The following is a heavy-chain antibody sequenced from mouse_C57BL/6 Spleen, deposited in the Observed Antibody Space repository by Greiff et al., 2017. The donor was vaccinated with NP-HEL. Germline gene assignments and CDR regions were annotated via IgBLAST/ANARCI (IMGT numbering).Heavy chain of an antibody. CDR3: ARDGGLPSYAMDY. CDR1: GFTFSSYA. J-gene: IGHJ4*01. D-gene: IGHD2-4*01. V-gene: IGHV5-4*01. Sequence: EVQLVESGGGLVKPGGSLKLSCAASGFTFSSYAMSWVRQTPEKRLEWVATISDGGSYTYYPDNVQGRFTISRDNAKNNLYLQMSHLKSEDTAMYYCARDGGLPSYAMDYWGQGTSVTVSS. CDR2: ISDGGSYT.